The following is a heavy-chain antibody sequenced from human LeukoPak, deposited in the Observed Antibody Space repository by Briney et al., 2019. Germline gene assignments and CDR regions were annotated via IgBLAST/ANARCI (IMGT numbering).Heavy chain of an antibody. D-gene: IGHD2-21*02. CDR1: GFTFNSHA. CDR2: ISPSGGIT. Sequence: GGSLRLSCAASGFTFNSHAMNWVRQAPGKGLEWVSVISPSGGITYYAESVKGRFTVSRDNSKNTLFLQMNSLRVEDTALYYCAKDHANTPVVTNWGQGILVSVSS. J-gene: IGHJ4*02. CDR3: AKDHANTPVVTN. V-gene: IGHV3-23*01.